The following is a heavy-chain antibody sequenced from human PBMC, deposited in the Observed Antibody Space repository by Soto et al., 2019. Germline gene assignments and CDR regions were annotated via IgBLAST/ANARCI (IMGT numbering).Heavy chain of an antibody. CDR1: GFTFRSYE. Sequence: PGGSLRLSCAASGFTFRSYEMNCVRQAPGKGLEWVSCIRSRGSNIYYADSVKGRFTISRDNAKNSLYLQINSLRAEDTAVYYCATTQRRAEGMDVWRQGTTVTVSS. CDR3: ATTQRRAEGMDV. J-gene: IGHJ6*02. D-gene: IGHD1-1*01. V-gene: IGHV3-48*03. CDR2: IRSRGSNI.